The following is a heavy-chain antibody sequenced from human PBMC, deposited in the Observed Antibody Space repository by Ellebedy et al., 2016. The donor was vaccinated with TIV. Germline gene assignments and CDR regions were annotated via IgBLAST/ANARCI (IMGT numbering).Heavy chain of an antibody. CDR1: GASIKNYY. Sequence: MPSETLSLTCTVSGASIKNYYLTWIRQPPGKGLEWIGFIFYSGYTNYNPSLKSRVTISVDTSKNQFSLNLSSVTAADTAMYYCARSRGISSCSPFDSWGQGTLVTVSS. CDR2: IFYSGYT. CDR3: ARSRGISSCSPFDS. D-gene: IGHD6-6*01. V-gene: IGHV4-59*01. J-gene: IGHJ4*02.